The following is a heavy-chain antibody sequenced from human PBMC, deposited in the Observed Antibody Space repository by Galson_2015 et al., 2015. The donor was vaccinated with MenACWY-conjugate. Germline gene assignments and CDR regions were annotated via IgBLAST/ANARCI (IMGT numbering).Heavy chain of an antibody. CDR1: GYSFTSYN. Sequence: SVKVSCKASGYSFTSYNMHWVRQAPGQGLEWMGWISTDNGNTNYAQKFQGRVTMTTDTSTTAAYLELRSLRSDDTAVYYCARDPNRSDSQVIDYWGQGALVTVSS. J-gene: IGHJ4*02. CDR2: ISTDNGNT. CDR3: ARDPNRSDSQVIDY. D-gene: IGHD2-21*02. V-gene: IGHV1-18*04.